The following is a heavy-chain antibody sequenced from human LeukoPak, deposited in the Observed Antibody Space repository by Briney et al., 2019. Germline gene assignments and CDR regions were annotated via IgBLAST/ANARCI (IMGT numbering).Heavy chain of an antibody. V-gene: IGHV1-2*02. CDR1: GYSLNAYY. CDR2: INPNSGGT. Sequence: ASVKVSCKASGYSLNAYYMHWVRQAPGQGLEWMGWINPNSGGTNYAQKFQGRVTMTRDTSISTAYMELSSLRSDDTAVYYCARLGFCSGGSCYSLGYWGQGTMVTVSS. CDR3: ARLGFCSGGSCYSLGY. J-gene: IGHJ4*02. D-gene: IGHD2-15*01.